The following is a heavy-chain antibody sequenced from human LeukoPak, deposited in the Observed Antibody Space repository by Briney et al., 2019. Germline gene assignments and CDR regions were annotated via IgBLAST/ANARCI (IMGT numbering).Heavy chain of an antibody. J-gene: IGHJ5*02. V-gene: IGHV1-69*01. Sequence: SSVKVSCKASGGTFSSYAISWVRQAPGQGLEWMGGIIPIFGTANYAQKFQGRVTITADESTSTAYMELSSLRSEDTAVYYCARVMGDYTRRWFDPXGQGTLVTVSS. CDR2: IIPIFGTA. CDR1: GGTFSSYA. CDR3: ARVMGDYTRRWFDP. D-gene: IGHD4-17*01.